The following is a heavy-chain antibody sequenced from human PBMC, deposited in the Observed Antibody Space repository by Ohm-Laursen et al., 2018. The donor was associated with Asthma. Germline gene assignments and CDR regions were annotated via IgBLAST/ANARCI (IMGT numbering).Heavy chain of an antibody. D-gene: IGHD1-26*01. CDR1: GGSISSGDDS. CDR2: IYHTGGA. CDR3: ARGVGVAFDD. J-gene: IGHJ4*02. Sequence: PSETLSLTCAVSGGSISSGDDSWSWIRQPPGKGLEWIGYIYHTGGAYYNASLKSRVTISVDRSKNQFSLKLTSVTAADTAVYYCARGVGVAFDDWGQGTLVTVSS. V-gene: IGHV4-30-2*01.